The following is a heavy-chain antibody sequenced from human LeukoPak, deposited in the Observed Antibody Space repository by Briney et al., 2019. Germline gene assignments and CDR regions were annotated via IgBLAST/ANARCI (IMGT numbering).Heavy chain of an antibody. D-gene: IGHD3-10*01. CDR1: GYTFTSYD. CDR2: MNPNSGNT. CDR3: ARAHTSANWFDP. V-gene: IGHV1-8*03. J-gene: IGHJ5*02. Sequence: ASVKVSCKASGYTFTSYDINWVRQATGQGLEWMGWMNPNSGNTGYAQKFQGRVTITRNTSISTAYMELSSLRSGDTAVYYCARAHTSANWFDPWGQGTLVTVSS.